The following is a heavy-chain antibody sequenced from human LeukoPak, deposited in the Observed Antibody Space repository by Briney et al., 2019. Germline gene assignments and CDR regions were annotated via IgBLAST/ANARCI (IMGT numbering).Heavy chain of an antibody. J-gene: IGHJ1*01. CDR1: GFIVSSSY. Sequence: GSLILSCAGSGFIVSSSYTSWVRQAPGKGLEWVSAIYSSGSTDYADSVRGRFTIARDTSKNMVYLQMNSLTAEDTAIYYCARRTGAAPGEFFLHWGQGTLVTVSS. D-gene: IGHD6-19*01. CDR2: IYSSGST. V-gene: IGHV3-53*01. CDR3: ARRTGAAPGEFFLH.